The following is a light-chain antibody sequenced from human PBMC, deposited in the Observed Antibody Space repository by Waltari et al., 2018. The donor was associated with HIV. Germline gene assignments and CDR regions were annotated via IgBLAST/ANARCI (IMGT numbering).Light chain of an antibody. V-gene: IGKV1-5*03. Sequence: DIQMTQSPSTLSASVGARVTITCRASQSISSWLAWYQQKPGNAPKLLIYKASSLESGVPSRFSGSGSGPEFTLTISSLQPDDFATYYCQQYSNYPGTFGQGTKLEIK. CDR3: QQYSNYPGT. CDR1: QSISSW. CDR2: KAS. J-gene: IGKJ2*02.